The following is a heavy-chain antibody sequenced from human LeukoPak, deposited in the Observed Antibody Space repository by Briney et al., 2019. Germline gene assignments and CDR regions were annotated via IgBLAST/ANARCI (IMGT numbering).Heavy chain of an antibody. D-gene: IGHD5-24*01. CDR1: GHTFSSYA. Sequence: SVKVSCKASGHTFSSYAISWVRQAPGQGLEWMGGIIPIFGTANYAQKFQGRVTITADKSTSTAYMELSSLRSEDTAVYYCASSRDGYNYPFDYWGQGTLVTVSS. V-gene: IGHV1-69*06. J-gene: IGHJ4*02. CDR2: IIPIFGTA. CDR3: ASSRDGYNYPFDY.